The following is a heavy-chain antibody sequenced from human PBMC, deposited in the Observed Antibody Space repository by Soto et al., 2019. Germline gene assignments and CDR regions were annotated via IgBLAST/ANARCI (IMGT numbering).Heavy chain of an antibody. Sequence: LLNGYCKGAGEGKSVDPVGWGRKETGQGLEWMGGIIPLFGTANYAQKFQGRVTITADKSTSTAYMELSSLRSEDTAVYYCASWAVAGHYYYYGMDIGAQGTSV. CDR1: GEGKSVDP. V-gene: IGHV1-69*06. D-gene: IGHD6-19*01. CDR2: IIPLFGTA. J-gene: IGHJ6*02. CDR3: ASWAVAGHYYYYGMDI.